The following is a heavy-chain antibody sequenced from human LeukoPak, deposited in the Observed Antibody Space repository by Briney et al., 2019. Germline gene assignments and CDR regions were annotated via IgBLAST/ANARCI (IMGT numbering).Heavy chain of an antibody. V-gene: IGHV1-2*02. CDR3: ARGSIVGATFDYFDY. D-gene: IGHD1-26*01. CDR2: INPHSGGT. J-gene: IGHJ4*02. Sequence: ASVKVSCKASGYIFTDYYIHWVRQAPGQGLEWMGWINPHSGGTNYARLFHGRVSMTRDTSITTAYMELSRLRSDDTAVYCCARGSIVGATFDYFDYWGQGTLVTVSS. CDR1: GYIFTDYY.